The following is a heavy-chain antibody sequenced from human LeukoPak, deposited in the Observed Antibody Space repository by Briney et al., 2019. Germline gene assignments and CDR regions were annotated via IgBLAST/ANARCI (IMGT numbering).Heavy chain of an antibody. D-gene: IGHD3-10*01. CDR3: ARASGSGRLPEDY. CDR2: ISSSNSTI. Sequence: GGSLRLSCAASGFTVSSNYMSWVRQAPGKGLEWISYISSSNSTIYYADSVKGRFTISRDNAKNSLYLQMNSLRAEDTAVYYCARASGSGRLPEDYWGQGTLVTVSS. V-gene: IGHV3-48*04. J-gene: IGHJ4*02. CDR1: GFTVSSNY.